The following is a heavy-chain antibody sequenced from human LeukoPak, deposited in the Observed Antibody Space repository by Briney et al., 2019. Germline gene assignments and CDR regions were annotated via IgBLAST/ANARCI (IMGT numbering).Heavy chain of an antibody. D-gene: IGHD3-9*01. V-gene: IGHV3-23*01. Sequence: GGSLRLSCAASGFTFSNYAMGWVRQAPGKGLEWVSGISGSDYAYYTDSVKGRFTISRDNSKNTLYLQMNTLRAEDTAVYYCAKGVRYLDWWILDYWGQGILVPVSS. CDR3: AKGVRYLDWWILDY. J-gene: IGHJ4*02. CDR1: GFTFSNYA. CDR2: ISGSDYA.